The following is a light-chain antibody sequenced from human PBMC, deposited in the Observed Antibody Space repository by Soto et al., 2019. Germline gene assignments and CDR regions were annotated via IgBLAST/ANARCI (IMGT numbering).Light chain of an antibody. Sequence: QSALTQPASVSASPGQSITISCTGSSSDINSYKFVSWYQVLPGKAPQLIIYEDDYRPPEISSRFSASTSGNTASLTISGVQLEDDSHYFCCSYTKANTWVFGGGTKVTVL. J-gene: IGLJ3*02. V-gene: IGLV2-14*01. CDR3: CSYTKANTWV. CDR2: EDD. CDR1: SSDINSYKF.